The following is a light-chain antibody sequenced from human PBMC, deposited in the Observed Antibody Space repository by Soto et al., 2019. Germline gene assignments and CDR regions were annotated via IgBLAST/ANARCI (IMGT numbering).Light chain of an antibody. CDR1: SSNIGAGYD. V-gene: IGLV1-40*01. CDR3: QSYDSTLSARYV. Sequence: QSVLTQPPSVSGAPGQRVTISCTGSSSNIGAGYDVHWYQQRPGTAPKLLIFGNINRPSGVPDRFSGSKSGTSDSLAITGLQAEDEGDYYCQSYDSTLSARYVVGTGTKVTVL. CDR2: GNI. J-gene: IGLJ1*01.